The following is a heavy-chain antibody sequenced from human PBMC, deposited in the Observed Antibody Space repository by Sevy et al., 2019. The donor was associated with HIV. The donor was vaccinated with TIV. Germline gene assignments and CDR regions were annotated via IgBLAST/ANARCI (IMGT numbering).Heavy chain of an antibody. V-gene: IGHV3-30*18. Sequence: GGSLRLSCAASGFTFSSYAMNWVRQAPGKGLEWVAIILHDGSYREYVDSVRGRFTMSRVNSKNTMYLQMNGLSIEDTAVYYCAKNRLPGGSYFSRHGLDVWGRGTTVTFSS. CDR3: AKNRLPGGSYFSRHGLDV. CDR1: GFTFSSYA. CDR2: ILHDGSYR. D-gene: IGHD3-10*01. J-gene: IGHJ6*02.